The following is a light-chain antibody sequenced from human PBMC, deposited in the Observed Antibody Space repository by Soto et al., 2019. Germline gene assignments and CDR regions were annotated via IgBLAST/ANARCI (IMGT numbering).Light chain of an antibody. CDR1: TGAVTSGYY. J-gene: IGLJ2*01. V-gene: IGLV7-43*01. CDR2: NTS. CDR3: LLYYGGALDVV. Sequence: QTVVTQEPSLTVSPGGTVTLTCASSTGAVTSGYYPNWFQQKPGQAPRALIYNTSNKHSWTPARFSGSLLGGKAALTLSGVQPEDEAEYYCLLYYGGALDVVFGGGTKLTVL.